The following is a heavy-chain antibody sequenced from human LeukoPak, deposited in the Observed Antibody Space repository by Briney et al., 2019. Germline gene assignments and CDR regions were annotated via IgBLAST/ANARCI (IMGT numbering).Heavy chain of an antibody. V-gene: IGHV4-30-2*01. CDR3: ASAIAAAGKGSWFDP. D-gene: IGHD6-13*01. CDR2: IYHSGTT. J-gene: IGHJ5*02. CDR1: GGSIYGGGYY. Sequence: PSETLSLTCTVSGGSIYGGGYYWSWIRQPPGKGLEWIGYIYHSGTTYYNPSLKSRVTISIDRSKNQFSLKLSSVTAADTAVYYCASAIAAAGKGSWFDPWGQGTLVTVSS.